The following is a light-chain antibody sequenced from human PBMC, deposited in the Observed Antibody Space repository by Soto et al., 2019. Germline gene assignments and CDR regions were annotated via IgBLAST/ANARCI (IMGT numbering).Light chain of an antibody. V-gene: IGKV3-20*01. Sequence: EIVLTQSPGTLSLSPGERATLSCRASQSVSSSYLAWYQQKPGQAPRLLIYGASSRATGIPARFSGSGSGTDFTLTISRLEPEDFAGYYCQQYGSSPLLTFGGGTKVEIK. J-gene: IGKJ4*01. CDR2: GAS. CDR3: QQYGSSPLLT. CDR1: QSVSSSY.